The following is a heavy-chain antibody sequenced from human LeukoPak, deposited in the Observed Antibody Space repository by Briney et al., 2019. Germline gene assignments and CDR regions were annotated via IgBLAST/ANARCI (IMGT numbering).Heavy chain of an antibody. CDR1: GYTFTGYY. CDR2: INPNSGGT. J-gene: IGHJ5*02. Sequence: ASVKVSCKASGYTFTGYYMHWVRQAPGQGLKWMGWINPNSGGTNYAQKFQGRVTMTRDTSISTAYMELSRLRSDDTAVYYCARVWISDSSGYFWFDPWGQGTLVTVSS. CDR3: ARVWISDSSGYFWFDP. V-gene: IGHV1-2*02. D-gene: IGHD3-22*01.